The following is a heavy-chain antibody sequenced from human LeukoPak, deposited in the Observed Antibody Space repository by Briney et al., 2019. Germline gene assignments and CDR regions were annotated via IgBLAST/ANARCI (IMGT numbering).Heavy chain of an antibody. V-gene: IGHV4-4*07. J-gene: IGHJ5*02. D-gene: IGHD6-13*01. CDR2: IYTSGST. CDR1: GGSISSYY. Sequence: SETLSLTCTVSGGSISSYYWSWIRQPAGKGLEWIGRIYTSGSTNYNPSLKSRVTMSEDTSKNQFSLKLSSVTAADTAVYYCARRGVAAAGTRYNWFDPWGQGTLVTVSS. CDR3: ARRGVAAAGTRYNWFDP.